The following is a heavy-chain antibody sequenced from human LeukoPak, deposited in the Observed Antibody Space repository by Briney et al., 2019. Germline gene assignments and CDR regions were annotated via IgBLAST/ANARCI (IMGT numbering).Heavy chain of an antibody. CDR1: GFTFSSYS. CDR3: ARVSEEFWDY. V-gene: IGHV3-48*02. Sequence: GGSLRLSCAASGFTFSSYSMNWVRQAPGKGLEWVSYISSSSSTIYYADSVKGRFTISRDNAKNSLYLQMNSLRDVDTAVYYCARVSEEFWDYWGQGTLVTVSS. D-gene: IGHD3-10*01. CDR2: ISSSSSTI. J-gene: IGHJ4*02.